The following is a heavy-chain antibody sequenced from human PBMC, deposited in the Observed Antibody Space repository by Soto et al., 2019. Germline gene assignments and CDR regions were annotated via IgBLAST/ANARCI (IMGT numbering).Heavy chain of an antibody. CDR2: ISGSGAST. CDR1: GFTFSDYA. J-gene: IGHJ4*02. V-gene: IGHV3-23*01. Sequence: GGSLRLSCVGSGFTFSDYAMGWVRQAPGKGLECVSTISGSGASTYYADSVKGRFTISRDNSKNTLDLQMNNLRGEDMAVYYCAKEAGNNMFDSWGLGILVTVSS. CDR3: AKEAGNNMFDS.